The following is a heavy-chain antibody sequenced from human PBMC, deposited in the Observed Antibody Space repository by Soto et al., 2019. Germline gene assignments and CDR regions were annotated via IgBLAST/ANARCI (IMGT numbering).Heavy chain of an antibody. D-gene: IGHD2-2*01. J-gene: IGHJ6*02. CDR3: ARGPPGVVPGAIGSGGMDV. CDR1: GFTLSSYA. Sequence: QVQLVESGGGVVQPGRSLSLSCAASGFTLSSYAVHWVRQAPGKGLEWVAVMSFDGSKASHADSVKGRFTISRDNSKNTVSLQVNSLGVEDPAVYYCARGPPGVVPGAIGSGGMDVWGQGTTVTVSS. CDR2: MSFDGSKA. V-gene: IGHV3-30*04.